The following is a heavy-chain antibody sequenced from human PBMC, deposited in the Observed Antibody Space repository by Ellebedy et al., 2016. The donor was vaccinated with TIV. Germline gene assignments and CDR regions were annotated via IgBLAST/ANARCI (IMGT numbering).Heavy chain of an antibody. Sequence: SETLSLTXNVSGGSISGSSTSYYWGWIRQPPGKGLEWIGSIYYSGSTYYNPSLKSRVTISQDTSKNQFSLKLTSVTAADTAVYFCAGGTHYNYGWDVWGQGTTVIVSS. CDR2: IYYSGST. V-gene: IGHV4-39*07. CDR1: GGSISGSSTSYY. CDR3: AGGTHYNYGWDV. J-gene: IGHJ6*02.